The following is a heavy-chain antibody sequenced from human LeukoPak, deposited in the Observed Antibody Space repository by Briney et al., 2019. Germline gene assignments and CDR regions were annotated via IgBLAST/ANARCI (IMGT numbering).Heavy chain of an antibody. J-gene: IGHJ4*02. Sequence: GASVKVSCKASGYTFTSYDINWVRQATGQGLEWMGWMNPNSGNTGYAQKFQGRVTMTRNTSISTAYMELSSLRSEDTAVYYCARGGVSRWLQLRPPFCCDYWGQGTLVTVSS. CDR2: MNPNSGNT. V-gene: IGHV1-8*01. D-gene: IGHD5-24*01. CDR1: GYTFTSYD. CDR3: ARGGVSRWLQLRPPFCCDY.